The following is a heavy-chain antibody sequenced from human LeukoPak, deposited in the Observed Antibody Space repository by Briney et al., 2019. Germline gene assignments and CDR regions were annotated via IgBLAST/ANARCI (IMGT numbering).Heavy chain of an antibody. Sequence: SETLSLTCTVSGGSISSYYWSWIRQPPGKGLEWIGYIYTSGSTNYNPSLKSRVTISVDTSKNQFSLKLSSVTAADTAVYYCAVLVWGEGFDPWGQGTLVTVSS. D-gene: IGHD3-16*01. CDR1: GGSISSYY. CDR2: IYTSGST. CDR3: AVLVWGEGFDP. J-gene: IGHJ5*02. V-gene: IGHV4-4*09.